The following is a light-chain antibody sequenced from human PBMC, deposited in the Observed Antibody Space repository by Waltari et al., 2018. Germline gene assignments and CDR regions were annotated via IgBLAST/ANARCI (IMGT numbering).Light chain of an antibody. J-gene: IGLJ2*01. V-gene: IGLV1-47*01. CDR1: YSNTGSNY. CDR3: AAWDDNLRGV. Sequence: QSVLTQPPSASGTPGQRVTIPCSGSYSNTGSNYVDWYQQLPGTAPQLLIFNNNHRPSGVPYRFSGSKSGTSASLAISGLRSEDEADYYCAAWDDNLRGVFGGGTRLAVL. CDR2: NNN.